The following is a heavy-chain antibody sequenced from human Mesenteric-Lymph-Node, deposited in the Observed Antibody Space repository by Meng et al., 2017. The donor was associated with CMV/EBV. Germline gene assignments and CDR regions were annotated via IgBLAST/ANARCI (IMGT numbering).Heavy chain of an antibody. CDR1: GYIFTGYY. Sequence: SCKASGYIFTGYYLHWVRQAPGQGLEWVGRINPNSGGTDYAQNFQGRVTMTRDTSITTAYMELSSLRSDDTAVYYCATEASAGGIDYWGQGTLVTVSS. CDR3: ATEASAGGIDY. CDR2: INPNSGGT. D-gene: IGHD6-13*01. V-gene: IGHV1-2*06. J-gene: IGHJ4*02.